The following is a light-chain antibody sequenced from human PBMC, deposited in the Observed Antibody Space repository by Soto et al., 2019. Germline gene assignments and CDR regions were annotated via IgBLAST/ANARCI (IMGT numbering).Light chain of an antibody. CDR3: QQYNSPRST. J-gene: IGKJ5*01. Sequence: DIQMTQSPSTLSASVGDRVTITCRASQSISSWLAWYQQKPGKAPKLLIYKASSLESGVPSRFSGSGSGTEFTLTISSLQPDDFATYYCQQYNSPRSTFGQGTRLEIK. CDR2: KAS. CDR1: QSISSW. V-gene: IGKV1-5*03.